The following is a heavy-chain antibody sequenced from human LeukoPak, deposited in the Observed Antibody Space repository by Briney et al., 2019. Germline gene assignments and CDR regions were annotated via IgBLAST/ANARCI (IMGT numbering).Heavy chain of an antibody. V-gene: IGHV3-21*01. CDR2: ISSSSSYI. Sequence: GGSLRLSCAASGFTFSSYSMNWVRQAPGKGLEWVSSISSSSSYIYYADSVKGRFTISRDNAKNSLYLQMNSLRAEDTAVYYCARERITMVRGVGTFDYWGQGTLVTVSS. J-gene: IGHJ4*02. CDR3: ARERITMVRGVGTFDY. CDR1: GFTFSSYS. D-gene: IGHD3-10*01.